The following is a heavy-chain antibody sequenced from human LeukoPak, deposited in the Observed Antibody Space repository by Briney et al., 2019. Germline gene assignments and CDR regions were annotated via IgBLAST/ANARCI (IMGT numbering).Heavy chain of an antibody. CDR3: ARERLWFGELLDYYYYGMDV. CDR1: GGSISSSNW. D-gene: IGHD3-10*01. V-gene: IGHV4-4*02. J-gene: IGHJ6*04. CDR2: IYHSGST. Sequence: SETLSLTCAVSGGSISSSNWWSWVRQPPGKGLEWIGEIYHSGSTNYNPSLKSRVTISVDKSKNQFSLKLSSVTAADTAVYYCARERLWFGELLDYYYYGMDVWGKGTMVTVSS.